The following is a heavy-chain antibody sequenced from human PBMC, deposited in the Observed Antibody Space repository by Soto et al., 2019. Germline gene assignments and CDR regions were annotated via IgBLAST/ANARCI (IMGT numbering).Heavy chain of an antibody. CDR2: ISSSSSYI. Sequence: EVQLVESGGGLVKPGGSLRLSCAASGFTFSSYSMNWVRQAPGKGLEWVSSISSSSSYIYYAYSVKGRFTISRDNAKNSLYLQMNSLRAEDTAVYYCARVGTIAASNWGQGTLVTVSS. J-gene: IGHJ4*02. CDR1: GFTFSSYS. D-gene: IGHD6-6*01. CDR3: ARVGTIAASN. V-gene: IGHV3-21*01.